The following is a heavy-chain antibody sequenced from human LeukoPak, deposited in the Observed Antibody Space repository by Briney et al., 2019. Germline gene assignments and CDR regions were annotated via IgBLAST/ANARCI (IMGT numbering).Heavy chain of an antibody. D-gene: IGHD2-15*01. CDR3: ARGEVVDY. Sequence: ETLSLTCAVYGGSFSGYYWSWIRQPPGKGLEWIEEINHSGSTNYNPSLKSRVTISVDTSKNQFSLKLSSVTAADTAVYYCARGEVVDYWGQGTLVTASS. CDR1: GGSFSGYY. CDR2: INHSGST. V-gene: IGHV4-34*01. J-gene: IGHJ4*02.